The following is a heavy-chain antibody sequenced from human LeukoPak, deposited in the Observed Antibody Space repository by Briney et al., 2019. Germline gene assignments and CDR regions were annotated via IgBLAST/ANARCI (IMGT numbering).Heavy chain of an antibody. J-gene: IGHJ4*02. CDR2: VYTGDNT. Sequence: GGSLRLSCAASGFTVSDNYMSWVRQAPGKGLEWVSVVYTGDNTYYAGSVKGRFTISRDNSKNTLYLQMNSLRAEDTAVYYCARDREAGASASRFDYWGQGTLVTVSS. CDR1: GFTVSDNY. D-gene: IGHD4/OR15-4a*01. V-gene: IGHV3-53*01. CDR3: ARDREAGASASRFDY.